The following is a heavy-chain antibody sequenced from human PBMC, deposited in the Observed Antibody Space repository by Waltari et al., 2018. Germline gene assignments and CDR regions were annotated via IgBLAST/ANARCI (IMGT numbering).Heavy chain of an antibody. CDR2: IYHSGST. J-gene: IGHJ4*02. D-gene: IGHD6-13*01. CDR3: ARLEAAGLDY. Sequence: QVQLQESGPGLVKPSETLSLTCAVSGYSISSGSYWGWIRQPPGKGLEWMGSIYHSGSTYYNPSLKSRVTISVDTSKNQFSLKLSSVTAADTAVYYCARLEAAGLDYWGQGTLVTVSS. V-gene: IGHV4-38-2*01. CDR1: GYSISSGSY.